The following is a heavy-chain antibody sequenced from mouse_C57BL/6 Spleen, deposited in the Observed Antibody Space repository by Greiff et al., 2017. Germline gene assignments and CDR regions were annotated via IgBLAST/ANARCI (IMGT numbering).Heavy chain of an antibody. CDR3: ANIYYGNSGYFDY. D-gene: IGHD2-1*01. Sequence: VQLQQSGPELVKPGASVKISCKASGYSFTDYNMNWVKQSNGKSLEWIGVINPNYGTTSYNKKFKGKATLTVDPSSSTAYMQLNSLTSEDSSVYYCANIYYGNSGYFDYWGQGTTRTVSS. CDR1: GYSFTDYN. CDR2: INPNYGTT. J-gene: IGHJ2*01. V-gene: IGHV1-39*01.